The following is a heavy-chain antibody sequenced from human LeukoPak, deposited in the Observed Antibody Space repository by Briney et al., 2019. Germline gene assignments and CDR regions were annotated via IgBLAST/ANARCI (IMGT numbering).Heavy chain of an antibody. CDR2: IHYRGST. CDR1: GGSISNFY. D-gene: IGHD6-19*01. CDR3: ARARDITVAGTWGDNWFDP. Sequence: SETLSLTCTVSGGSISNFYWSWIRQSPGKGLEWIGYIHYRGSTNYNPSLKRRVTISVAPSKSQFSLKLSSVPAADTAIYYCARARDITVAGTWGDNWFDPWGQGTLVTVSS. J-gene: IGHJ5*02. V-gene: IGHV4-59*01.